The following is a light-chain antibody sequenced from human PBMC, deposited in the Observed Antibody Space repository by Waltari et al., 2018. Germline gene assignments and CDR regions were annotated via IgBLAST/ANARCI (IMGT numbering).Light chain of an antibody. V-gene: IGKV4-1*01. J-gene: IGKJ1*01. CDR2: WAS. CDR1: QSVLYSSNNKNY. Sequence: DIVMTQSPDSLAVSLGERATINCHSSQSVLYSSNNKNYLAWYLQKPGQPPKLLIYWASTRQSGVPDRFSGSGSGTDFTLTISSLQAEDVAVYYCQQYYSTPRTFGQGTKVEIK. CDR3: QQYYSTPRT.